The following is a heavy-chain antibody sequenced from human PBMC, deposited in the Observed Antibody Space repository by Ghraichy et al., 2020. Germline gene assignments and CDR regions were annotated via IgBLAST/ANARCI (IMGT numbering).Heavy chain of an antibody. CDR3: AKDSGYYYGSGSYYAANYYYYGIDV. CDR2: ISYDGNNK. D-gene: IGHD3-10*01. V-gene: IGHV3-30*18. J-gene: IGHJ6*02. Sequence: GGSLRLSCAASGFTFSSCGMHWVRQAPGKGLEWVAVISYDGNNKYYVDSVKGRFTISRDNSKNTLYLQMNSLKPEDTAVYYCAKDSGYYYGSGSYYAANYYYYGIDVWGQGTTVTVSS. CDR1: GFTFSSCG.